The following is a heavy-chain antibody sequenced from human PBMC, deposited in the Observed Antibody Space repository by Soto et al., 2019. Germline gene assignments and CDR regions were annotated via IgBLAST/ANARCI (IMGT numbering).Heavy chain of an antibody. V-gene: IGHV3-23*01. CDR3: AKQAGYSSDPFDY. CDR1: GFTFSNYA. CDR2: ISGGGGTT. J-gene: IGHJ4*02. D-gene: IGHD6-19*01. Sequence: GGSLRLSCAASGFTFSNYAMSWVRQAPGKGLEWVSIISGGGGTTYYADSVKGRFAISRDNSKNTVHLQINSLRVEDTAVYYCAKQAGYSSDPFDYWGQGTLVTVSS.